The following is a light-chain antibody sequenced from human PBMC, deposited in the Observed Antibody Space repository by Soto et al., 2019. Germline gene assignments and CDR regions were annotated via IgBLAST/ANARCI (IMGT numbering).Light chain of an antibody. V-gene: IGKV1-27*01. J-gene: IGKJ3*01. CDR3: QKHNSAPLF. Sequence: IQMTQSPSSLSASVGDRVTINCRASQSITGYLNWYSQKPGKAPKLLIYATSTLQSGVPSRFSGSGFGTDFTLTISSLQPEDVATYYCQKHNSAPLFFGPGTKVDIK. CDR2: ATS. CDR1: QSITGY.